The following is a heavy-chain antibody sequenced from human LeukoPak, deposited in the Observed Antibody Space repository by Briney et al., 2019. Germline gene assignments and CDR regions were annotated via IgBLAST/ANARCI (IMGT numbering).Heavy chain of an antibody. CDR1: GFTFSSYG. CDR3: AKSDPYYSSSWYEDFDY. Sequence: GRSLRLSCAASGFTFSSYGMHWVRQAPGKGLEWVAVISYDGSNKYYADSVKGRFTISRDNSKNTLYLQMNSLRAEDTAVYYCAKSDPYYSSSWYEDFDYWGQGTLVTVSS. V-gene: IGHV3-30*18. CDR2: ISYDGSNK. J-gene: IGHJ4*02. D-gene: IGHD6-13*01.